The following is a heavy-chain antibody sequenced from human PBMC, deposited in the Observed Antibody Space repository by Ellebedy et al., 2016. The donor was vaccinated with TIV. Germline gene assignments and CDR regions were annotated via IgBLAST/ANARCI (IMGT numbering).Heavy chain of an antibody. D-gene: IGHD1-26*01. V-gene: IGHV1-46*01. CDR2: FNPSVGNT. Sequence: ASVKVSXXASGYTFTSYYIHWVRQAPGQGLEWVGFFNPSVGNTNYAQRFQGRVTMTIDTSTSTVYMELRSLASDDTAVYYCTRDDRFSGTWYSAYFQYWGQGTLVTVSS. CDR1: GYTFTSYY. J-gene: IGHJ1*01. CDR3: TRDDRFSGTWYSAYFQY.